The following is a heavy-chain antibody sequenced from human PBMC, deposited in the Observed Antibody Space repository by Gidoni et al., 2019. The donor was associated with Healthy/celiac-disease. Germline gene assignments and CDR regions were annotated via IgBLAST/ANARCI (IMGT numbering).Heavy chain of an antibody. CDR3: SRVGKYGYNYYDYGMDV. V-gene: IGHV4-59*01. Sequence: QVQLQESGPGLVKPSETLSRTCTVSGRSISSYYWSWIRQPPGKGLEWIGYSYYSGSTNSNPALKIRGTVAVDTAKNQFSLKLGSVSAADTAVDYCSRVGKYGYNYYDYGMDVWGQGTTVTVSS. D-gene: IGHD5-12*01. J-gene: IGHJ6*02. CDR1: GRSISSYY. CDR2: SYYSGST.